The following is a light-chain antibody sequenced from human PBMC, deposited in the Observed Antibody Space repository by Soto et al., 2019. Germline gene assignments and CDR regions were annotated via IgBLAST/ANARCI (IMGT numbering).Light chain of an antibody. CDR3: QQCGSSPWT. CDR1: QSVSSYY. CDR2: AAS. Sequence: EIALTQSPGTLSLSPGERPTLSCSASQSVSSYYLAWYQQKPGQAPRLLIYAASSRATGIPDRFSGGGSGTDFTLTISRLEPEDFAVYYCQQCGSSPWTFGQGTKVDTK. V-gene: IGKV3-20*01. J-gene: IGKJ1*01.